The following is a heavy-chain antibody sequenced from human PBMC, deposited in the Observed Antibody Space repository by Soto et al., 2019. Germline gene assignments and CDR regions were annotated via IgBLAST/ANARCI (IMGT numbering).Heavy chain of an antibody. CDR3: ARAHPRIAASDDAFDI. V-gene: IGHV1-18*04. CDR2: ISAYNGNT. Sequence: QVQLVQSATEVKKPGASVRLSCKASRYTFTRYGITWVRQAPGQGLEWMGWISAYNGNTNYAQKFQDRVTMTTDTSTNTGYMELSRLRSNDTAVYYCARAHPRIAASDDAFDIWGQGTMVTVTS. CDR1: RYTFTRYG. J-gene: IGHJ3*02. D-gene: IGHD6-13*01.